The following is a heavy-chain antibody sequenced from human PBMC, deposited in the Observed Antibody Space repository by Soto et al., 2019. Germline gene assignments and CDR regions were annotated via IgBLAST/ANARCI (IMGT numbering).Heavy chain of an antibody. J-gene: IGHJ4*02. CDR2: INPSGGST. CDR1: GYTFTSYY. CDR3: PRSWAAARLGFDY. Sequence: QVQLVQSGAEVKKPGASVKVSCKASGYTFTSYYMHWVRQAPGQGLEWMGIINPSGGSTSYAQKFQGRVTMTRDTSTSTVYMELSSLRSADTAVYYCPRSWAAARLGFDYWGQGTLVTVSS. D-gene: IGHD6-6*01. V-gene: IGHV1-46*01.